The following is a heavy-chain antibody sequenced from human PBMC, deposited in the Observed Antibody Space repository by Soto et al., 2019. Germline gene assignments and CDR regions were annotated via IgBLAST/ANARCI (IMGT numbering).Heavy chain of an antibody. V-gene: IGHV4-31*03. CDR2: IYYSGST. J-gene: IGHJ6*02. CDR3: ARVPGVVVVPAAIYYYGMDV. D-gene: IGHD2-2*01. CDR1: GGSISSCGYY. Sequence: LTCTVSGGSISSCGYYWSLIRQHPGKGLEWIGYIYYSGSTYYNPSLKSRVTISVDTSKNQFSLKLSSVTAADTAVYYCARVPGVVVVPAAIYYYGMDVWGQGTTVTVSS.